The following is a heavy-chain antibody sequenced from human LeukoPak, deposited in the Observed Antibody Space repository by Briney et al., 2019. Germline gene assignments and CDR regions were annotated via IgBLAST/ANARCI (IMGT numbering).Heavy chain of an antibody. CDR3: AREGSAYGMDV. D-gene: IGHD2-15*01. Sequence: SETLSLTCTVSGGSISSSSYYWGWIRQPPGKGLEWIGSIYYSGSTYYNPSLKSRVTISVDTSKNQFSLKLSSVTAADTAVYYCAREGSAYGMDVWGQGTTVTVSS. CDR2: IYYSGST. V-gene: IGHV4-39*02. J-gene: IGHJ6*02. CDR1: GGSISSSSYY.